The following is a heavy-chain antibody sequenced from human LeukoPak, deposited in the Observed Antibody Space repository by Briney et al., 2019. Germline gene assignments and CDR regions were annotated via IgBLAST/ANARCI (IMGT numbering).Heavy chain of an antibody. V-gene: IGHV4-34*01. CDR3: ARSPFRGYYDSSGRYFQH. J-gene: IGHJ1*01. CDR2: INHSGST. Sequence: SETLSLTCAVYGGSFSGYYWSWIRQPPGKGLEWIGEINHSGSTNYSPSLKSRVTISVDTSKNQFSLKLSSVTAADTAVYYCARSPFRGYYDSSGRYFQHWGQGTLVTVSS. D-gene: IGHD3-22*01. CDR1: GGSFSGYY.